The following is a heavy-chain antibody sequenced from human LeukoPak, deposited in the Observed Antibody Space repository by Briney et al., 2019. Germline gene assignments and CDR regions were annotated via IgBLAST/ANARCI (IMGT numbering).Heavy chain of an antibody. CDR2: MYYSGSS. CDR1: GDSIGSYS. CDR3: ARGGGSSFGEYFDS. D-gene: IGHD3-10*01. V-gene: IGHV4-59*01. J-gene: IGHJ4*02. Sequence: SETLSLTCTVSGDSIGSYSWSWIRQPPGKGLEWIGYMYYSGSSNYNPSLKSRVTISVDTSKNQFFLKLTSATPADTALYYCARGGGSSFGEYFDSWGQGTLVTVSS.